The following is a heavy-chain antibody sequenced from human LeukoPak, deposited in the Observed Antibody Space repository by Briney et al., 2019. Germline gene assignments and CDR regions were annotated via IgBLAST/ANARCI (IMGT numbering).Heavy chain of an antibody. CDR3: ARERPSITLVRRIVNDFVH. D-gene: IGHD3-10*01. Sequence: ASVKVSCNACAYTFAAYYMHWARQAPGQGLEWMGWINPKNGGTHYAQKFQGRVTMTRDTSISTAYMELSRLRSADTAVYYCARERPSITLVRRIVNDFVHWGQGTLVTVSS. CDR1: AYTFAAYY. V-gene: IGHV1-2*02. CDR2: INPKNGGT. J-gene: IGHJ4*02.